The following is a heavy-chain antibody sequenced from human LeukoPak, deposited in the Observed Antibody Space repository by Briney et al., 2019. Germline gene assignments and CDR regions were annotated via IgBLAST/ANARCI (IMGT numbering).Heavy chain of an antibody. V-gene: IGHV3-20*04. Sequence: PGGSLRLSCAASGFTFDDYGMSWVRQAPGKGLEWVSAINWNGGSTNYADSVRGRFTISRDNAKKSLYLQMNSLRAEDTAVYYCARDDTDYYGSGRPHDAFDIWGQGTMVTVSS. CDR1: GFTFDDYG. D-gene: IGHD3-10*01. CDR3: ARDDTDYYGSGRPHDAFDI. CDR2: INWNGGST. J-gene: IGHJ3*02.